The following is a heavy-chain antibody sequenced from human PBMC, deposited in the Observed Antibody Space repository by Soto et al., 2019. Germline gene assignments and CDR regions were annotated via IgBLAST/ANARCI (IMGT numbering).Heavy chain of an antibody. V-gene: IGHV1-69*13. CDR1: GGTFSSYA. Sequence: SVKVSCKESGGTFSSYAIAWVRQAPGQGLEWMGGIIPIFGIPNYAQKFQGRVAITADESTDTAYMELSSLRSDDTAVYYCAKAAQTRFNWNDLGNWFDPWGQGTLVTVSS. J-gene: IGHJ5*02. D-gene: IGHD1-1*01. CDR2: IIPIFGIP. CDR3: AKAAQTRFNWNDLGNWFDP.